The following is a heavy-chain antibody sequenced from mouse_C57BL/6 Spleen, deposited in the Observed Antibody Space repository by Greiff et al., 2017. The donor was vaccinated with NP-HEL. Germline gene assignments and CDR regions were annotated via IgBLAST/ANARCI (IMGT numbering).Heavy chain of an antibody. V-gene: IGHV1-59*01. J-gene: IGHJ2*01. Sequence: QVQLQQPGAELVRPGTSVKLSCKASGYTFTSYWMHWVKQRPGQGLEWIGVIDPSDSYTNYNQKFKGKATLTVDTSSSTAYMQLSSLTSEDSAVYYCARNDYLDYWGQGTTLTVS. CDR3: ARNDYLDY. D-gene: IGHD2-4*01. CDR2: IDPSDSYT. CDR1: GYTFTSYW.